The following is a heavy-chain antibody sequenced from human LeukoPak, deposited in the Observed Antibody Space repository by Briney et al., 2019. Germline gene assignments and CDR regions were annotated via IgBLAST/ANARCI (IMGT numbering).Heavy chain of an antibody. D-gene: IGHD6-13*01. CDR1: IGSISTHY. V-gene: IGHV4-59*11. CDR2: IYHTGST. J-gene: IGHJ4*02. CDR3: ARRGVSGSWYVVDC. Sequence: SETLSLTCTVSIGSISTHYWSWIRQPPGRGLEWIGYIYHTGSTNLHPSLKSRVTISVDTSKNQFSLKLSSVTAADTAVYYCARRGVSGSWYVVDCWGQGTLITVSS.